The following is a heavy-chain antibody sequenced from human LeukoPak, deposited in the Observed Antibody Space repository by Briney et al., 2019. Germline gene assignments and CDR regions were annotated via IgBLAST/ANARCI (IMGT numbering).Heavy chain of an antibody. J-gene: IGHJ4*02. CDR1: RGSFSGYY. CDR2: INHSGTT. D-gene: IGHD3-10*01. Sequence: SETLSLTCGVYRGSFSGYYWSWIRQPPGKGLEWIGEINHSGTTNYNPSLKSRVTISVDTSKNQFSLKVSSVTAADTAVYYCARRGYDSGSDYWGQGTLVTVSS. V-gene: IGHV4-34*01. CDR3: ARRGYDSGSDY.